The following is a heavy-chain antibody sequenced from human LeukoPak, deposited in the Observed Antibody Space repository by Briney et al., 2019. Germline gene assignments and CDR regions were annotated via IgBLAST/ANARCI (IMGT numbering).Heavy chain of an antibody. J-gene: IGHJ4*02. V-gene: IGHV3-9*01. CDR2: ISWNSGSI. CDR1: GFTFDDYA. CDR3: AKVPPYSSGWYYFDY. Sequence: GGSLRLSCAASGFTFDDYAMPWVRQAPGKGLEWVSGISWNSGSIGYADSVKGRFTISRDNAKNSLYLQMNSLRAEDTALYYCAKVPPYSSGWYYFDYWGQGTLATVSS. D-gene: IGHD6-19*01.